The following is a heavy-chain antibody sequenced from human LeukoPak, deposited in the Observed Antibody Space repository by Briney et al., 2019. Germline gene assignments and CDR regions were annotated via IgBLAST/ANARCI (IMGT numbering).Heavy chain of an antibody. V-gene: IGHV4-30-4*08. CDR1: GGSISSGDYY. Sequence: SETLSLTCTVSGGSISSGDYYWSWIRQPPGKGLEWIGYIYYSGSTYYNPSLKSRVTISVDTSKNQFSLKLSSVTAADTAVYYCARAPSDATLDYWGQGTLVTVSS. CDR2: IYYSGST. CDR3: ARAPSDATLDY. J-gene: IGHJ4*02.